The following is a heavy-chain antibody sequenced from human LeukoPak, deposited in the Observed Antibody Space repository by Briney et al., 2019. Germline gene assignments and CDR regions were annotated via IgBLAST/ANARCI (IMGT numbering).Heavy chain of an antibody. D-gene: IGHD1-26*01. CDR1: GYTFTSYA. CDR2: IIPILGIA. J-gene: IGHJ5*02. Sequence: GGSLRLSCAASGYTFTSYAISWVRQAPGQGLEWMGRIIPILGIANYAQKFQGRVTITADKSTSTAYMELSSLRSEDTAVYYCARDPSGSYSRFDPWGQGTLVTVSS. CDR3: ARDPSGSYSRFDP. V-gene: IGHV1-69*04.